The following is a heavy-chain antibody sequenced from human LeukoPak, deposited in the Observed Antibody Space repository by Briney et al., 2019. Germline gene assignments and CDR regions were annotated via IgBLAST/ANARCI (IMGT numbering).Heavy chain of an antibody. CDR1: GGSISYFY. Sequence: SETLSLTCTVSGGSISYFYWSWIRQPAGKGLEWIGRIYTSGSTNYNPSLKSRVTMSVDTSKNQFSLKLSSVTAADTAVYYCARGTGMATIYWYFDLWGRGTLVTVSS. J-gene: IGHJ2*01. V-gene: IGHV4-4*07. D-gene: IGHD5-24*01. CDR2: IYTSGST. CDR3: ARGTGMATIYWYFDL.